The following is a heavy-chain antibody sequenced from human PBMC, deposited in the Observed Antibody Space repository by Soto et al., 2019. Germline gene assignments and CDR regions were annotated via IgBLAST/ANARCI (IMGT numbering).Heavy chain of an antibody. CDR1: GGSFSGYY. V-gene: IGHV4-34*01. Sequence: SETLSLTCAVYGGSFSGYYWSWIRQPPGKGLEWIGEINHSGSTNYNPSLKSRVTISVDTSKNQFSLKLSSVTAADTAVYYCARAGSKYCSGGSCYSNYYYYYMDVWGKGTTVTVSS. CDR3: ARAGSKYCSGGSCYSNYYYYYMDV. J-gene: IGHJ6*03. D-gene: IGHD2-15*01. CDR2: INHSGST.